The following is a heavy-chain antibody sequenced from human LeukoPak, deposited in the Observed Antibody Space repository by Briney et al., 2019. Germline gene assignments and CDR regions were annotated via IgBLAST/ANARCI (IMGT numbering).Heavy chain of an antibody. D-gene: IGHD3-9*01. CDR1: GYTLTNYH. J-gene: IGHJ5*02. CDR3: ARGDISWFDP. Sequence: ASVKVSCKASGYTLTNYHITWVRQAPGQGLEWMGWISPYNGNTNYAQNLQGRVTMTTDTSTRTAYMELRSLRSDDTAVYYCARGDISWFDPWGQGTLVTVSS. CDR2: ISPYNGNT. V-gene: IGHV1-18*01.